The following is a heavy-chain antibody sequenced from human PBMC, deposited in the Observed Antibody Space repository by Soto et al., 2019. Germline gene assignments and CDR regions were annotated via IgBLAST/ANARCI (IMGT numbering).Heavy chain of an antibody. V-gene: IGHV6-1*01. CDR3: ARDLLGIAAAATGWFDP. D-gene: IGHD6-13*01. CDR1: GDSVSSNSVA. J-gene: IGHJ5*02. Sequence: SQTLSLTCAISGDSVSSNSVAWNWIRQSPSGGLEWLGRTYCRSKWYNDYAVSVKSRITINPDTSKNQFSLQLNSVTPEDTAVYYCARDLLGIAAAATGWFDPWGQGTLVTVS. CDR2: TYCRSKWYN.